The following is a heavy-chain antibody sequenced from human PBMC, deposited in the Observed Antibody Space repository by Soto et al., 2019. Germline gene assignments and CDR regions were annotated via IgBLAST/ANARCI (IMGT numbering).Heavy chain of an antibody. CDR2: IIPIFGTA. V-gene: IGHV1-69*13. D-gene: IGHD3-10*01. Sequence: SVKVSCKASGGTFSSYAISWVRQAPGQGLEWMGGIIPIFGTANYAQKFQGRVTITADESTSTAYMELSSLRSEDTAVYYCARGPRRRYYYGSGSTYYFDYWGQGTLVTGSS. CDR3: ARGPRRRYYYGSGSTYYFDY. CDR1: GGTFSSYA. J-gene: IGHJ4*02.